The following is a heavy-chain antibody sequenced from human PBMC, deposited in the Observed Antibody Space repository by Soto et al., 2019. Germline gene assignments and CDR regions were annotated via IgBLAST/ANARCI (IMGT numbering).Heavy chain of an antibody. CDR2: ISAYNGNT. Sequence: QVQLVQSGAEVKKPGASVKVSCKASGYTFTSCSISWVRQAPGQGLEWMGWISAYNGNTNYAQKLQGRVTMTTDTXXXXXXXXXXXXXXXXXXXXXXXXXXXXXXNWGQGTLVTVSS. CDR1: GYTFTSCS. CDR3: XXXXXXXXN. V-gene: IGHV1-18*01. J-gene: IGHJ4*02.